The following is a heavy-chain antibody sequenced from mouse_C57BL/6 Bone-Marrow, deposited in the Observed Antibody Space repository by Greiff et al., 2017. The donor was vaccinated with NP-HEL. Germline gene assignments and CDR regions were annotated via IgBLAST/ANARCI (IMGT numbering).Heavy chain of an antibody. Sequence: VQLQQSGPELVKPGASVKIPCKASGYTFTDYNMDWVKQSHGKSLEWIGDINPNNGGTIYNQKFKGKATLTVDKSSSTAYMELRSLTSEDTAVYYCARALNYYGSSCYAMDYWGQGTSVTVSS. J-gene: IGHJ4*01. D-gene: IGHD1-1*01. CDR1: GYTFTDYN. CDR3: ARALNYYGSSCYAMDY. V-gene: IGHV1-18*01. CDR2: INPNNGGT.